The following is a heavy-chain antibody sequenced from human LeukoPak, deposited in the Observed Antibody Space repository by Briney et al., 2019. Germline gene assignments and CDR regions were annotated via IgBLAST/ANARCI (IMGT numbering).Heavy chain of an antibody. V-gene: IGHV5-51*01. J-gene: IGHJ4*02. CDR1: GSSFTSYW. Sequence: LGASLKISCKGSGSSFTSYWIGWVRQLPGKGLEWMGIIYPGDSDTRYSPSFQGQVTISADKSISTAYLQWSSLKASDTAMYYCARHRLGYSGSYAFDYWGQGTLVTVSS. CDR3: ARHRLGYSGSYAFDY. D-gene: IGHD1-26*01. CDR2: IYPGDSDT.